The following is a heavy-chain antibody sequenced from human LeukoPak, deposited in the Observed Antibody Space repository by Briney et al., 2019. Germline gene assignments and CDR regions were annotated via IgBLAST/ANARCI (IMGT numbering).Heavy chain of an antibody. CDR3: ARDSKLERRGDAFDI. D-gene: IGHD1-1*01. V-gene: IGHV3-33*01. J-gene: IGHJ3*02. CDR1: GFTFSSYG. CDR2: IWYDGSNK. Sequence: TGGSLRLSCAASGFTFSSYGMHWVRQAPGKGLEWVAVIWYDGSNKYYADSVKGRFTISRDNSKNTLYLQMNSLRAGDTAVYYCARDSKLERRGDAFDIWGQGTMVTVSS.